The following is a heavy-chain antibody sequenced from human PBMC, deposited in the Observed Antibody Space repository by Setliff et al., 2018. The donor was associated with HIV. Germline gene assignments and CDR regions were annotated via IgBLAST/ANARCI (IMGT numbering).Heavy chain of an antibody. J-gene: IGHJ6*03. D-gene: IGHD3-10*01. CDR3: VRDVAATNMIRGILTHYYYMDV. CDR2: SKNKANRYAT. V-gene: IGHV3-72*01. Sequence: GGSLRLSCAASGFTFDAHCMDWVRQAPGKGLEWVARSKNKANRYATQYAASVKGRFTVSRDGSENSLYLQMNNLKSEDTAVYYCVRDVAATNMIRGILTHYYYMDVWGKGTTVTVSS. CDR1: GFTFDAHC.